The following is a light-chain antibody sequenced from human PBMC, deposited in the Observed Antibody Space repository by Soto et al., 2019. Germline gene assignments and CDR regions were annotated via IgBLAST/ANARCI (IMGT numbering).Light chain of an antibody. V-gene: IGLV1-51*01. CDR2: ADN. J-gene: IGLJ1*01. CDR3: GSWDSSLSAYV. CDR1: SSXIXXNX. Sequence: QSVLTQPPSVSAAPGQKVTISCSGSSSXIXXNXVCWYQQIPGTAPKLLIYADNKRPSGIPDRFSGSKSGTSATLGITGFQTGDEADYYCGSWDSSLSAYVFGTGTKVTVL.